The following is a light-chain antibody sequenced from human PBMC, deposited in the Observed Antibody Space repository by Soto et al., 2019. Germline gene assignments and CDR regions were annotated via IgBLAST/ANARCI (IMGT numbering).Light chain of an antibody. J-gene: IGKJ1*01. CDR3: QQRSNWPPTWT. V-gene: IGKV3-11*01. CDR1: QSVSSY. CDR2: DAS. Sequence: EIVLTQSPATLSLSPGERATLSCRASQSVSSYLAWYQQKPGQAPRLLIYDASNRATGIPARFSGSESGTDFTLTISSLEREDFAVYYCQQRSNWPPTWTFGQGTKVEIK.